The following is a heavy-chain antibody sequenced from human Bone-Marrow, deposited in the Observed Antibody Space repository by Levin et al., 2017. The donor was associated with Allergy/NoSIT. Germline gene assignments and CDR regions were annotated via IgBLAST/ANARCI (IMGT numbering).Heavy chain of an antibody. D-gene: IGHD2-15*01. CDR3: ARLWEGSATPAWFDP. J-gene: IGHJ5*02. V-gene: IGHV4-61*01. CDR1: GGSVSSGSYY. Sequence: SETLSLTCTVSGGSVSSGSYYWSWIRQPPGKGLEWIGYIYYSGSTNYNPSLKSRVTISVDTSKNQFSLKLSSVTAADTAVYYCARLWEGSATPAWFDPWGQGTLVTVSS. CDR2: IYYSGST.